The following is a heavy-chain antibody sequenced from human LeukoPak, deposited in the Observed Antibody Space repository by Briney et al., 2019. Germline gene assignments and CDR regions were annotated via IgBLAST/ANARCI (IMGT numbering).Heavy chain of an antibody. CDR3: ARGFQYYYGSGSY. CDR2: ISSSSSYI. V-gene: IGHV3-21*01. J-gene: IGHJ4*02. D-gene: IGHD3-10*01. Sequence: PGGSLRLSCAASGFTFSSYSMNWVRQAPGKGLEWVSSISSSSSYIYYADSVKGRFTISRDNAKNSQYLQMNSLRAEDTAVYYCARGFQYYYGSGSYWGQGTLVTVSS. CDR1: GFTFSSYS.